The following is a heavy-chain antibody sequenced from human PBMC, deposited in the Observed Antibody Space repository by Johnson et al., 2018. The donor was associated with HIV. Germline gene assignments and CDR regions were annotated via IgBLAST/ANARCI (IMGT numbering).Heavy chain of an antibody. CDR3: ARHKAVADAFDI. CDR1: GFTFSSYA. V-gene: IGHV3-64*04. Sequence: QVQLVESGGGVVQPGRSLRLSCAASGFTFSSYAMHWVRQAPGKGLEYVSAIPSNGGSTYYADSVKGRFTISRDNSNNTLYLQMNSLRAEDTAVYYCARHKAVADAFDIWGQGTVVTVS. J-gene: IGHJ3*02. CDR2: IPSNGGST. D-gene: IGHD6-19*01.